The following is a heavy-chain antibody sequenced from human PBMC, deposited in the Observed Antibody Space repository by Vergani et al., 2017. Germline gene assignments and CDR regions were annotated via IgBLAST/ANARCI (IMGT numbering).Heavy chain of an antibody. D-gene: IGHD2-2*01. V-gene: IGHV1-18*01. CDR3: ARQVRPAAPYYYYYYMDV. J-gene: IGHJ6*03. Sequence: QVQLMQSGAEVKKPGASVKVSCKTSGYNFKTYGISWVRQAPGQGLQWMGWILTFNGDTEYAQIFQGRVTLTTDTATNTVYMELRSLTSDDTAIYYCARQVRPAAPYYYYYYMDVWGKGTTVTVSS. CDR2: ILTFNGDT. CDR1: GYNFKTYG.